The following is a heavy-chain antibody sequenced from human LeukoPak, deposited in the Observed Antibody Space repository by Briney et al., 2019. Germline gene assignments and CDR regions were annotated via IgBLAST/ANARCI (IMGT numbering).Heavy chain of an antibody. CDR2: INHSGST. CDR1: GYSISSGYY. D-gene: IGHD2-2*01. J-gene: IGHJ5*02. CDR3: ARRGNYCSSTSCLLRWFDP. Sequence: PSETLSLTCTVSGYSISSGYYWGWIRQPPGKGLEWIGEINHSGSTNYNPSLKSRVTISVDTSKNQFSLKLSSVTAADTAVYYCARRGNYCSSTSCLLRWFDPWGQGTLVTVSS. V-gene: IGHV4-38-2*02.